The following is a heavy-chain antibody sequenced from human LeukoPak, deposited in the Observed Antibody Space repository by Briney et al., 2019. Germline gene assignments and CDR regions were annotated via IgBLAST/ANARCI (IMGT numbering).Heavy chain of an antibody. CDR3: ARAPSEIGGYYPEYFRH. Sequence: GGSLRLSCAASGFTFSSYWMHWVRQAPGKGLVWVSRIKSDGSTNYADSVKGRFTISRDNAKNTVSLQMNSLRAEDTGVYYCARAPSEIGGYYPEYFRHWGEGTLVTVSS. J-gene: IGHJ1*01. V-gene: IGHV3-74*01. D-gene: IGHD3-22*01. CDR1: GFTFSSYW. CDR2: IKSDGST.